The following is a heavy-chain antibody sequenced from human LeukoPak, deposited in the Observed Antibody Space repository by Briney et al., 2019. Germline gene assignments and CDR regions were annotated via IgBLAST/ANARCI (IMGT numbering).Heavy chain of an antibody. CDR3: ATSDRYSGSSFYGMDV. CDR2: INPGGGTT. V-gene: IGHV1-46*01. CDR1: GHTFTPYY. J-gene: IGHJ6*02. D-gene: IGHD1-26*01. Sequence: ASVKVSCKASGHTFTPYYIHWVRQAPGQGLEWMGIINPGGGTTSYAQKFQGRVTMTGDTSTDTVYIDLSSLRSDDTAVYYCATSDRYSGSSFYGMDVWGQGTTVTVSS.